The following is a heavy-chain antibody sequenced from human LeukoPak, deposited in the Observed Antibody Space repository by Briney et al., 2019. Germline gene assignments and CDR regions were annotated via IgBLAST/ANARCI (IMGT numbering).Heavy chain of an antibody. D-gene: IGHD3-3*01. CDR1: GYTLTELS. V-gene: IGHV1-24*01. Sequence: ASVKVSCKVSGYTLTELSMHWVRQAPGKGLEWMGGFDPEDGETIYAQKFQGRVTMTEDTSTDTAYVELSSLRSEDTAVYYCATAHLFGWSGYPHPFDYWGQGTLVTVSS. CDR3: ATAHLFGWSGYPHPFDY. J-gene: IGHJ4*02. CDR2: FDPEDGET.